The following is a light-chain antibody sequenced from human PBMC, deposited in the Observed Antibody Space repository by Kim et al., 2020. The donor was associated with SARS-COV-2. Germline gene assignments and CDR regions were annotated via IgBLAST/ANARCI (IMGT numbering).Light chain of an antibody. CDR1: NFGFKS. J-gene: IGLJ1*01. Sequence: PGKTATNTCGGTNFGFKSVHWYLQKPGQDPVLVVYFDSDRPSGLPDRFCGSNTGNTATLTISRVEAGDGADYYWQVWDDTNDRFVFGPGTKVTVL. CDR3: QVWDDTNDRFV. V-gene: IGLV3-21*03. CDR2: FDS.